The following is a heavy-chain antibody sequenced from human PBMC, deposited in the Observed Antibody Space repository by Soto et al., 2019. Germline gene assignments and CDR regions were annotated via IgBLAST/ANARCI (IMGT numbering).Heavy chain of an antibody. D-gene: IGHD6-13*01. V-gene: IGHV3-23*01. CDR1: GFAIGGFT. CDR3: TRGGVGTTGSCDF. CDR2: ISGSAART. Sequence: VQVLESGGGLVLPGGSLRLSCSVSGFAIGGFTMNWVRQAPGKGLEWVSSISGSAARTYYADSVQGRFTISRDNSKSTLYLQTNSLRVEDTAEYYCTRGGVGTTGSCDFWGQGTLVAVSS. J-gene: IGHJ4*02.